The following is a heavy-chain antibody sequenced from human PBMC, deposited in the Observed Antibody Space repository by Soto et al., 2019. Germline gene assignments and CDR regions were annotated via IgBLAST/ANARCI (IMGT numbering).Heavy chain of an antibody. J-gene: IGHJ4*02. Sequence: PGGSLRHSCAASGFTFSSYAMSWVRQAPGKGLEWVSAISGSGGSTYYADSVKGRFTISRDNSKNTLYLQMNSLRAEDTAVYYCAKAGIAVAGPVYYFDYWGQGTLVTVSS. CDR2: ISGSGGST. CDR3: AKAGIAVAGPVYYFDY. V-gene: IGHV3-23*01. D-gene: IGHD6-19*01. CDR1: GFTFSSYA.